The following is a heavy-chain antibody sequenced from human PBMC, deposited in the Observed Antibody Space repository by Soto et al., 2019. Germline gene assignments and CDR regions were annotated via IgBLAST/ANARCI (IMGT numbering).Heavy chain of an antibody. Sequence: SETLSLTCTVSGGSISSYYWSWIRQPPGKGLEWIGYIYYSGSTNYNPSLKSRVTISVDTSKNQFSLKLSSVTAADTAVYYCARFRGGYDSSGYYYNYYYGMDVWGQGTRVTVSS. D-gene: IGHD3-22*01. CDR3: ARFRGGYDSSGYYYNYYYGMDV. CDR1: GGSISSYY. CDR2: IYYSGST. V-gene: IGHV4-59*08. J-gene: IGHJ6*02.